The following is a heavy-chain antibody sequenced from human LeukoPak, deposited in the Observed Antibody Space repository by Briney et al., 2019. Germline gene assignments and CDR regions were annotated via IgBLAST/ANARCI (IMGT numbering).Heavy chain of an antibody. J-gene: IGHJ1*01. Sequence: GASVKVSCKASGYTFTNYDINWVRQATGQGLEWMGWMNPNSGNTDYAQKFQGRVTMTRNTSITTAYMELSIPRSEDTAIYYCARGGPVAATHKYFQYWGQGTLVTVSS. V-gene: IGHV1-8*01. CDR2: MNPNSGNT. CDR1: GYTFTNYD. D-gene: IGHD6-19*01. CDR3: ARGGPVAATHKYFQY.